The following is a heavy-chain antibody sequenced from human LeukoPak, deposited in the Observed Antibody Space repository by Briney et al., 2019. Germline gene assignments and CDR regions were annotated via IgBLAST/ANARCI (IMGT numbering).Heavy chain of an antibody. D-gene: IGHD3-22*01. CDR2: IYYSGTT. CDR3: AREDYYDSSGYLDY. V-gene: IGHV4-31*03. J-gene: IGHJ4*02. CDR1: GGSISSSGYY. Sequence: KRSQTLSLTCTVSGGSISSSGYYWSGLRQHPGKGLEWIGYIYYSGTTYYNPSLKSRVTISVDTSKNQFSLKLFSVTAADTAVYYCAREDYYDSSGYLDYWGQGTLVTVSS.